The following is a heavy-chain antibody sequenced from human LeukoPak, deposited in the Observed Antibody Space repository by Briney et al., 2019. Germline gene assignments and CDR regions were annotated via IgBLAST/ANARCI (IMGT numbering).Heavy chain of an antibody. Sequence: GGSLRLSCTASGFTFNNYAMHWVRQAPGKGLERVATISSNGISKYYVDSVKGRFTISRDNSKNTLSLEMNSLRTEDTAVYYCAKGVAAADSDYYCYYYMDVWGKGTTVTVSS. CDR2: ISSNGISK. CDR3: AKGVAAADSDYYCYYYMDV. V-gene: IGHV3-30*18. J-gene: IGHJ6*03. CDR1: GFTFNNYA. D-gene: IGHD6-13*01.